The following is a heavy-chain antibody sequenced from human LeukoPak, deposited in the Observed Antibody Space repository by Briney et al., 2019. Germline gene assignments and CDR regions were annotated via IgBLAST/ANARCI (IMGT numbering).Heavy chain of an antibody. Sequence: GASVKVSCKASGYTFTGFYMHWVRQAPGQGLEWMGWINLNSGGTNYAQKFQGRVTMTRDTSISTAYMELSRLRSDDTAVYYCARDLVVVPAAKYYYYYGMDVWGQGTTVTVSS. V-gene: IGHV1-2*02. CDR3: ARDLVVVPAAKYYYYYGMDV. J-gene: IGHJ6*02. CDR1: GYTFTGFY. CDR2: INLNSGGT. D-gene: IGHD2-2*01.